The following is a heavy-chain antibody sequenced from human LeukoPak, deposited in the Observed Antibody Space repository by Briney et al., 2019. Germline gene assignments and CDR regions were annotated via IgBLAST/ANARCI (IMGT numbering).Heavy chain of an antibody. V-gene: IGHV3-30*03. J-gene: IGHJ5*02. CDR2: ISYDGSNK. D-gene: IGHD3-3*01. CDR1: GFTFSSYG. CDR3: ARGRDGYDFWSGYYSWFDP. Sequence: PGGSLRLSCAASGFTFSSYGMHWVRQAPGKGLEWVAVISYDGSNKYYADSVKGRFTISRDNSKNTLYLQMNSLRAEDTAVYYCARGRDGYDFWSGYYSWFDPWGQGTLVTVSS.